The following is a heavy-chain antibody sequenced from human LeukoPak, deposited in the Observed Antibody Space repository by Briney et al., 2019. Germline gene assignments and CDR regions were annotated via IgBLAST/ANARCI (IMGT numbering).Heavy chain of an antibody. Sequence: GGSLRLSCAVSGFTFTNYWMTWVRQAPGNGLEWVAVISYDGSNKYYADSVKGRFTISRDNSKNTLYLQMNSLRPEDTAVYYRARANPVLMVSKYFQHWGQGTLVTVSS. CDR1: GFTFTNYW. V-gene: IGHV3-30*03. CDR3: ARANPVLMVSKYFQH. CDR2: ISYDGSNK. D-gene: IGHD2-8*01. J-gene: IGHJ1*01.